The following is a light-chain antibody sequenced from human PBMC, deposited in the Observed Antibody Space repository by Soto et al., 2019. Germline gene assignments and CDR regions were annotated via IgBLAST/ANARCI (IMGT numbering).Light chain of an antibody. V-gene: IGLV2-14*01. J-gene: IGLJ2*01. Sequence: QSALTQPASVSGSPGQSITISCTGTSTDAGGYNYVSWYQQHPGKAPQLIIYEVNNRPSGVSTRFSGSKSGNTASLTISGLQDEDEADYYCTSYTSSSTDVLFGGGTKLTVL. CDR1: STDAGGYNY. CDR2: EVN. CDR3: TSYTSSSTDVL.